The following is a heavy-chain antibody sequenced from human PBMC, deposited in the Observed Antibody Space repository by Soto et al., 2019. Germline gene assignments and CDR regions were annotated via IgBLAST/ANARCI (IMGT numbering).Heavy chain of an antibody. CDR1: GYTFTSYG. CDR2: ISAHNGNT. CDR3: ARGRYGDY. Sequence: QVHLVQSGAEVKKPGASVKVSCKASGYTFTSYGITWVRQAPGQGLEWMGWISAHNGNTDYAQKLQGRVIVTRDTSTSAAYMEMMSLRSDDTAVYYCARGRYGDYWGQGALVTVSS. J-gene: IGHJ4*02. D-gene: IGHD1-1*01. V-gene: IGHV1-18*01.